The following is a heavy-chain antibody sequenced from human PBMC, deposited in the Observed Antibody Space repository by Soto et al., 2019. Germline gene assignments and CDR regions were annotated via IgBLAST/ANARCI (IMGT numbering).Heavy chain of an antibody. V-gene: IGHV4-31*03. CDR1: GGSISSGGYY. D-gene: IGHD2-8*01. J-gene: IGHJ6*03. CDR2: IYYSGST. Sequence: QVQLQESGPGLVKPSQTLSLTCTVSGGSISSGGYYWSWIRQHPGKGLEWIGYIYYSGSTYYNPSLKSRVTISVDTSKNQFSLKLSSVTAADTAVYHCAASYCTNGVCYPRNYYYYMDVWGKGTTVTVSS. CDR3: AASYCTNGVCYPRNYYYYMDV.